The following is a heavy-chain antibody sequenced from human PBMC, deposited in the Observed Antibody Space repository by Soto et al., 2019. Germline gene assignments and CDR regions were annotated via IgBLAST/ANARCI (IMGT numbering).Heavy chain of an antibody. V-gene: IGHV3-33*01. J-gene: IGHJ4*02. D-gene: IGHD5-12*01. CDR2: IWFDGNRK. Sequence: QVQLVESGGGVVQPGGSLRVSCAASGFGFSNFGMHWVRQAPGKGLEWVAVIWFDGNRKGYADSVKGLFTISRDNSKSSLYLQMNSLRVEDTAFYYCARDAKCYDRPTHFDKWGQGTLVTVAS. CDR1: GFGFSNFG. CDR3: ARDAKCYDRPTHFDK.